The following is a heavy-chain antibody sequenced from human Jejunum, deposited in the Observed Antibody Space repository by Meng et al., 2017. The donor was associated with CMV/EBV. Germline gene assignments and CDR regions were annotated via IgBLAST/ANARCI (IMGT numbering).Heavy chain of an antibody. CDR1: LS. D-gene: IGHD1-14*01. CDR2: CDPEDGEK. Sequence: LSIHWVRQAPGKGLEWMGGCDPEDGEKIYAQKCQGRVTMTEDKSTDTAYIELSSLRSEDTAVYYWAIFVHDSPRIPVDYYYYGMDVWGQGTTVTVSS. CDR3: AIFVHDSPRIPVDYYYYGMDV. J-gene: IGHJ6*02. V-gene: IGHV1-24*01.